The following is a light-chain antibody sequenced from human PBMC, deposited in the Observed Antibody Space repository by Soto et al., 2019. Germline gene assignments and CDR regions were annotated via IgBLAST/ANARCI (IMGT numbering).Light chain of an antibody. CDR3: CSYAGSYTFPYV. J-gene: IGLJ1*01. CDR1: SSDVGGYNY. Sequence: QSALSQPRSVSGSPALSVTISCTGTSSDVGGYNYVSWYQQHPGKAPKLMIYDVSKRPSGVPDRFSGSKSGNTASLTISGLQAEDEADYYCCSYAGSYTFPYVFGTGTKVTVL. V-gene: IGLV2-11*01. CDR2: DVS.